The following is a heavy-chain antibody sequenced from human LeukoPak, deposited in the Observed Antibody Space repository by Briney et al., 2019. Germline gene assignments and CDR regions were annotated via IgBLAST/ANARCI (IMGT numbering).Heavy chain of an antibody. Sequence: GGSLRLSCAASGFTFSSYWMHWVRQAPGKGLVWVSRINSDGSSTSYADSVKGRFTISRDNAKNTLYLQMNSLRAEDTAVYDCARGPGGGDYVWGSYRYDYWGQGTLVTVSS. J-gene: IGHJ4*02. D-gene: IGHD3-16*02. CDR3: ARGPGGGDYVWGSYRYDY. V-gene: IGHV3-74*01. CDR1: GFTFSSYW. CDR2: INSDGSST.